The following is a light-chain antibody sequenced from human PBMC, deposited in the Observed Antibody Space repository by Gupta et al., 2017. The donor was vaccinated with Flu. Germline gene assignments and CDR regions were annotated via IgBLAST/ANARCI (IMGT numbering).Light chain of an antibody. CDR1: SSDVGSYNL. Sequence: ISCTGTSSDVGSYNLVSWYQQYPGKAPKLMIYEGSKRPSGVSNRFSGSKSGNTASLTISGLQADDEADYYCCSYAGSGTYYVFGTGTKVTVL. J-gene: IGLJ1*01. V-gene: IGLV2-23*01. CDR2: EGS. CDR3: CSYAGSGTYYV.